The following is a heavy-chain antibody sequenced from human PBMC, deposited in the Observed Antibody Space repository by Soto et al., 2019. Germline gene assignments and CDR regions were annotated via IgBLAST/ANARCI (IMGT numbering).Heavy chain of an antibody. CDR1: GLSFSNAW. Sequence: VGSLRLSCAASGLSFSNAWMNWVRQAPGKGLEWVGQIRSKTDGGTIFYPAPVKDRFIISRDDSRNTLYLQMNSLKTEDTAVYYCTTAHPRGPDYWGQGTLVTVSS. D-gene: IGHD5-12*01. V-gene: IGHV3-15*01. J-gene: IGHJ4*02. CDR2: IRSKTDGGTI. CDR3: TTAHPRGPDY.